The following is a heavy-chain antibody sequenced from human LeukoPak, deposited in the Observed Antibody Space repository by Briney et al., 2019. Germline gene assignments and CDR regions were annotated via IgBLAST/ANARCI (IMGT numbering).Heavy chain of an antibody. V-gene: IGHV3-30*18. CDR2: ISYDGSNK. J-gene: IGHJ4*02. CDR1: GFTFSSYG. D-gene: IGHD3-16*02. Sequence: GGSLRLSCAASGFTFSSYGMHWVRQAPGKGLEWVAVISYDGSNKYYADSVKGRFTISRDNSKNTLYLQMNSLRAEDTAVYYCAKDNDEGYYDYVWGSYRPTGEDDYWGQGTLVTVSS. CDR3: AKDNDEGYYDYVWGSYRPTGEDDY.